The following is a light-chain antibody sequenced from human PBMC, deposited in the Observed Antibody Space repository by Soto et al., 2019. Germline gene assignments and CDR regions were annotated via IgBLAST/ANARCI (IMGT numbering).Light chain of an antibody. Sequence: QSALTQPPSASGSPGQSVTISCTGTSSDVGNYNYVSWYQQYPGKAPKLMIYEVNKRPSGVPDRFSGSKSGNTASLTVSGLQAEDEADYYCTSYAAAKNVVFGGGTKLTVL. CDR1: SSDVGNYNY. J-gene: IGLJ2*01. CDR2: EVN. V-gene: IGLV2-8*01. CDR3: TSYAAAKNVV.